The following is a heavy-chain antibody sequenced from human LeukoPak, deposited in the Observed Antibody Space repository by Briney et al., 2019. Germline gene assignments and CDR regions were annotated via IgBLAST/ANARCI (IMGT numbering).Heavy chain of an antibody. CDR1: GYSFTSYW. CDR3: ARHVEYYYGSGSPWYYGMDV. J-gene: IGHJ6*04. D-gene: IGHD3-10*01. Sequence: GESLKISCKGSGYSFTSYWIGWVRQMPGKGLEWMGIIYLGDSDTRYSPSFQGQVTISADKSISTAYLQWSSLKASDTAMYYCARHVEYYYGSGSPWYYGMDVWGKGTTVTVSS. V-gene: IGHV5-51*01. CDR2: IYLGDSDT.